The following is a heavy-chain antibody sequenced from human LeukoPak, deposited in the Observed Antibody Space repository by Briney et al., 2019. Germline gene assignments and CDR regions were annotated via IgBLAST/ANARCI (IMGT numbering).Heavy chain of an antibody. CDR3: AKVGYCTSTSCQREFDY. CDR2: IRYDGSNK. Sequence: PGRSLRLSCVASGFTFSSYGMHWVRQVPGKGLEWVALIRYDGSNKYYSDSVKGRFTISRDNSKNTLYLQMNSLRAEDTAVYYCAKVGYCTSTSCQREFDYWGQGTLVTVSS. J-gene: IGHJ4*02. D-gene: IGHD2-2*01. V-gene: IGHV3-33*06. CDR1: GFTFSSYG.